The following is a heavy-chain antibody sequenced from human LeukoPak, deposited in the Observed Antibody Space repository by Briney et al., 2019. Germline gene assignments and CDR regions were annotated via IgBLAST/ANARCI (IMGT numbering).Heavy chain of an antibody. D-gene: IGHD6-13*01. Sequence: SVKVSCKASGYTFTSYGVSWVRQAPGQGLEWMGWICAFNGNTKYAQKFQGRVTMTTDTSTNTAYMELRSLRSDDTAVYYCASSKWAAAGNYYYYMDVWGKGTTVTVSS. V-gene: IGHV1-18*01. CDR3: ASSKWAAAGNYYYYMDV. CDR1: GYTFTSYG. CDR2: ICAFNGNT. J-gene: IGHJ6*03.